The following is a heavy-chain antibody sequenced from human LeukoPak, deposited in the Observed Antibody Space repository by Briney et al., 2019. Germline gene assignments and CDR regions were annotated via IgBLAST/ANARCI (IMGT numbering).Heavy chain of an antibody. D-gene: IGHD2-2*01. Sequence: SVKVSCKASGGTFSSYAISWVRQAPGQGGERMGGMIPIFGRAKYAQKFQGRGTISVDESTSTAYMELSSLRSEYTAVYYCARGSIVVVPAASHYYYYMDVWGKGTTVTVSS. V-gene: IGHV1-69*13. CDR2: MIPIFGRA. J-gene: IGHJ6*03. CDR3: ARGSIVVVPAASHYYYYMDV. CDR1: GGTFSSYA.